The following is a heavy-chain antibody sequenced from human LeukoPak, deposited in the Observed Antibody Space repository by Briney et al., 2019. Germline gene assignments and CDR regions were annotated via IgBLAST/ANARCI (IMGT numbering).Heavy chain of an antibody. J-gene: IGHJ1*01. CDR2: ISAYNGNT. CDR3: ARDPEYSSSWYVRWYFQH. CDR1: GYTFTSYG. V-gene: IGHV1-18*01. Sequence: GASVKVSCKASGYTFTSYGISWVRQAPGQGLEWVGWISAYNGNTNCAQKLQGRVTMTTDTSTSTAYMELRSLRSDDTAVYYCARDPEYSSSWYVRWYFQHWGQGTLVTVSS. D-gene: IGHD6-13*01.